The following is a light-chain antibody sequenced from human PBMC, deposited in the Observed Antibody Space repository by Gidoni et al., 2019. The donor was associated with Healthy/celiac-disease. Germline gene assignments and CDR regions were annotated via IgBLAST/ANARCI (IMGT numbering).Light chain of an antibody. V-gene: IGKV3D-15*01. CDR3: QQYKNWPPAT. Sequence: EIVMTQSPATLSVSPGERATLSCRAGQSVSSNLAWYQQKPGQAPRLLIYGASTRATGIPARFSGSGSGTEFTLTISSLQSEDFAVYYCQQYKNWPPATFGQXTRLEIK. CDR2: GAS. J-gene: IGKJ5*01. CDR1: QSVSSN.